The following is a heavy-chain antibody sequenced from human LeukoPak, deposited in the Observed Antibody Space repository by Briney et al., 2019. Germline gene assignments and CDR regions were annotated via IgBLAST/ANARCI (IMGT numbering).Heavy chain of an antibody. J-gene: IGHJ4*02. V-gene: IGHV1-69*04. Sequence: SSVKVSCKASGGTFSSYTISWVRQAPGQGLKWMGRIIPILGIANYAQKFQGRVTITADKSTSTAYMELSSLRSEDTAVYYCARDPYSNYPFDYWGQGTLVTVSS. CDR3: ARDPYSNYPFDY. D-gene: IGHD4-11*01. CDR1: GGTFSSYT. CDR2: IIPILGIA.